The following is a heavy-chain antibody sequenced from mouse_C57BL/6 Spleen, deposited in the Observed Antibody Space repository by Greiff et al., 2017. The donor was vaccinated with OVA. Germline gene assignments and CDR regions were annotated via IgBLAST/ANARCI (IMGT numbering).Heavy chain of an antibody. CDR2: IWSDGST. J-gene: IGHJ4*01. Sequence: VQLVESGPGLVAPSQSLSITCTVSGFSLTSYGVHWVRQPPGKGLEWLVVIWSDGSTTYNSALKSRLSISKDNSKSQVFLKMNSLQTDDTAMYYCARTHYYGSSYPYYYAMDYWGQGTSVTVSS. CDR1: GFSLTSYG. D-gene: IGHD1-1*01. V-gene: IGHV2-6*03. CDR3: ARTHYYGSSYPYYYAMDY.